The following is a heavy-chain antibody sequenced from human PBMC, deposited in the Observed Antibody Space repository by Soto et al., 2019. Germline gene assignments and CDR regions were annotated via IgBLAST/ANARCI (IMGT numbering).Heavy chain of an antibody. J-gene: IGHJ4*02. Sequence: RPPVKVSCKASGYTFTSYAMHWVRQAPGQRLEWMGWINAGNGNTKYSQKFQGRVTITRDTSASTAYMELSSLRSEDTAVYYCARALDGYNSIFDYWGQGTLVTVSS. CDR1: GYTFTSYA. CDR3: ARALDGYNSIFDY. D-gene: IGHD5-12*01. CDR2: INAGNGNT. V-gene: IGHV1-3*01.